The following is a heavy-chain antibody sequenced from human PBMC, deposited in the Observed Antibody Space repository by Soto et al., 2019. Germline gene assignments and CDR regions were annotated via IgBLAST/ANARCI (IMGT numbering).Heavy chain of an antibody. J-gene: IGHJ6*02. CDR1: GFTFSTYA. CDR3: AKQQGPGTPYYYAMDV. CDR2: IRSSGDRT. D-gene: IGHD1-1*01. V-gene: IGHV3-23*01. Sequence: GGSLRLSCAASGFTFSTYAMSWVRQAPGKGLEWVSVIRSSGDRTYYADSVKGRFTISRDNSKNTLYMQMNSLRAEDTAVYYCAKQQGPGTPYYYAMDVWGQGTTVTVSS.